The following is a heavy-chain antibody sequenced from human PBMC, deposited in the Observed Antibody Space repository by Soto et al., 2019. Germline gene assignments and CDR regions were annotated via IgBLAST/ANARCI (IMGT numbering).Heavy chain of an antibody. D-gene: IGHD1-26*01. CDR2: IWHSGST. Sequence: QVQLQESGPGLVKPSGTLSLTCAVSGGSISSSNWWTWFRQPPGKGREWIGEIWHSGSTNYSPSLKSRDTISVDKAKNQFSLELSSVTVADTAVYYCAGDQEVGRAPSIVGDALDIWGQGTLVTVSA. CDR3: AGDQEVGRAPSIVGDALDI. J-gene: IGHJ3*02. V-gene: IGHV4-4*02. CDR1: GGSISSSNW.